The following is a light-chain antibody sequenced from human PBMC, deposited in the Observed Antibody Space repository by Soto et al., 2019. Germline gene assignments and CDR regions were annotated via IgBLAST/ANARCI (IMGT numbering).Light chain of an antibody. J-gene: IGLJ1*01. CDR2: ANN. Sequence: QLVLTQPPSVSGAPGQRVTISCTGSSSNIGAGYDVHWYQQFPGTAPKLLIYANNNRPSGVPDRFSASKSGTSASLAITGLQADDEADYYCQSYDTNLTGVFGTGTKLTVL. CDR1: SSNIGAGYD. V-gene: IGLV1-40*01. CDR3: QSYDTNLTGV.